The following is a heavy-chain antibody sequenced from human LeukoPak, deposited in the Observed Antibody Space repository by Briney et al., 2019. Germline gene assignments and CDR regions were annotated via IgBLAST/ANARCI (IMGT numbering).Heavy chain of an antibody. CDR3: AKEGPGGGGYFDD. Sequence: GGSLRLSCAASGFXFSSYIISWVRQAPGKGLEWVSLIGGSGDSTYYADSVKGRFTISRDNSKNTLYLRMNSLRADDAAVYYCAKEGPGGGGYFDDWGQGTLVTVSS. V-gene: IGHV3-23*01. CDR2: IGGSGDST. D-gene: IGHD3-16*01. J-gene: IGHJ4*02. CDR1: GFXFSSYI.